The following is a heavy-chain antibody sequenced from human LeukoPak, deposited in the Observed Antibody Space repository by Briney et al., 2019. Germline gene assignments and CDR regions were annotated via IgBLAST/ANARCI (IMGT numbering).Heavy chain of an antibody. D-gene: IGHD3-3*01. J-gene: IGHJ3*02. CDR2: IYYSGST. V-gene: IGHV4-39*07. CDR1: XGSXSSXXYY. Sequence: SLXCTVSXGSXSSXXYYWGXIXQXPGKXXXXXXSIYYSGSTYYNPSLKSRVTISVDTSKNQFSLKLSSVTAADTAVYYCARAARITIFGVVNAFDIWGQGTMVAVSS. CDR3: ARAARITIFGVVNAFDI.